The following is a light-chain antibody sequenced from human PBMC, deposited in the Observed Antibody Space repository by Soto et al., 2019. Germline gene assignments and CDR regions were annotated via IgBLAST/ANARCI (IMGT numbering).Light chain of an antibody. CDR1: SRDVGAYNY. Sequence: QSVLTQPRSVSGSPGQSVTISCTGTSRDVGAYNYVSWYQHHPGKAPKLMIYDVTKRPSGVPDRFSGSKSDNTASLTISGLQAEDEADYYCCSYAGNYSVVFGGGTKLTVL. CDR2: DVT. CDR3: CSYAGNYSVV. J-gene: IGLJ2*01. V-gene: IGLV2-11*01.